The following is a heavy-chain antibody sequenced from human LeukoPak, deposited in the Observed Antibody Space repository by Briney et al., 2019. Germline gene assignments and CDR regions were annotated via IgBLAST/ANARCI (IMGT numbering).Heavy chain of an antibody. D-gene: IGHD2-15*01. CDR3: ARVGGYCSGGSCYSGYYYMDV. CDR2: ISAYNGNT. J-gene: IGHJ6*03. Sequence: ASVKVSCKAYGYTFTSYGISWVRQAPGQGLEWVGWISAYNGNTNYAQKLQGRVTMTTDTSTSTAYMELRSLRSDDTAVYYCARVGGYCSGGSCYSGYYYMDVWGKGTTVTVSS. V-gene: IGHV1-18*01. CDR1: GYTFTSYG.